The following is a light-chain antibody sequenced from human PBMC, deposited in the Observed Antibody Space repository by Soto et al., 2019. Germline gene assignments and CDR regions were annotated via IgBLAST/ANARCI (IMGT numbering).Light chain of an antibody. CDR2: GAS. J-gene: IGKJ1*01. V-gene: IGKV3-20*01. CDR3: QQYGGSPHT. CDR1: QSVSKY. Sequence: EIVLTQSPATLALSPGEGATLSCRASQSVSKYLAWYQQKPGQAPRLLIYGASSRATGIPDSFSGSGSGTDFTLTISRLEPEDFAVYYCQQYGGSPHTFGQGTKVEIK.